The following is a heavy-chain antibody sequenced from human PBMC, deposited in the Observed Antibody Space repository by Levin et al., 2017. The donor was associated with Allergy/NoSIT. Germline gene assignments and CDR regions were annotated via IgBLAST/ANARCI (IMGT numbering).Heavy chain of an antibody. CDR1: GFSLSDHY. V-gene: IGHV3-11*03. D-gene: IGHD2-15*01. Sequence: LRLSCAVSGFSLSDHYMSWIRQAPGKGLEWVSYISGRSDYTNYADSVKGRFTISRDNAENSMSLQMNSLRAEDTAMYYCARTVGSGECSGGSCSNWFDPWGQGTLVTVSS. CDR2: ISGRSDYT. CDR3: ARTVGSGECSGGSCSNWFDP. J-gene: IGHJ5*02.